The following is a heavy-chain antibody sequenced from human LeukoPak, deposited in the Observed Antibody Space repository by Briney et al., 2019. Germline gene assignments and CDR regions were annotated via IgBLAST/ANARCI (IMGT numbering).Heavy chain of an antibody. V-gene: IGHV1-8*03. CDR1: GYTFTSYD. J-gene: IGHJ4*02. CDR2: MNPNSGNT. CDR3: ARGATRRLGPARY. D-gene: IGHD1-1*01. Sequence: ASVKVPCKASGYTFTSYDINWVRQATGQGLEWMGWMNPNSGNTGYAQKFQGRVTITRNTSISTAYMELSSLRSEDTAVYYCARGATRRLGPARYWGQGTLVTVSS.